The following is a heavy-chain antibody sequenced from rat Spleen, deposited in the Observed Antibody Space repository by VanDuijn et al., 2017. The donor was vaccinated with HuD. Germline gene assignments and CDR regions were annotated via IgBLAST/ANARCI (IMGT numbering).Heavy chain of an antibody. Sequence: QVQLKESGPGLVQPSQTLSLTCTVSGFSLTSYSVHWVRQPPGKGLEWMGRMRFNGDTSYNSVLKSRLSISRDTSKSQVFLKMNSLQTEDTATYYCARDDNKSLYVMDAWGQGASVTVSS. J-gene: IGHJ4*01. V-gene: IGHV2-63*01. CDR3: ARDDNKSLYVMDA. CDR2: MRFNGDT. CDR1: GFSLTSYS. D-gene: IGHD1-10*01.